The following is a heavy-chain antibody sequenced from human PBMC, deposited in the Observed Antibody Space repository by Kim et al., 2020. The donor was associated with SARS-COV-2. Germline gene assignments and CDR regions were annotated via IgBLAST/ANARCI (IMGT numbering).Heavy chain of an antibody. Sequence: SLKSRVTISVDTSKNQFSLKLSSVTAADTAVYYCARGYQLLYRSGTWFDPWGQGTLVTVSS. D-gene: IGHD2-2*02. V-gene: IGHV4-34*01. CDR3: ARGYQLLYRSGTWFDP. J-gene: IGHJ5*02.